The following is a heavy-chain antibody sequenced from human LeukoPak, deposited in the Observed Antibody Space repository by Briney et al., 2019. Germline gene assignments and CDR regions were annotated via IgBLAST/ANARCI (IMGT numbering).Heavy chain of an antibody. D-gene: IGHD4-11*01. V-gene: IGHV3-30*02. CDR2: IRRDGNDK. Sequence: PAGSLRLSCAASGFSFDYYGMHWVRQGPGTGLEWVAFIRRDGNDKYYGDSVKGRFTISRDISKNTLYLQMISLRAEDTGVYYCAKDRTPVYGNFDVDAFDVWGQGTVVPISS. J-gene: IGHJ3*01. CDR3: AKDRTPVYGNFDVDAFDV. CDR1: GFSFDYYG.